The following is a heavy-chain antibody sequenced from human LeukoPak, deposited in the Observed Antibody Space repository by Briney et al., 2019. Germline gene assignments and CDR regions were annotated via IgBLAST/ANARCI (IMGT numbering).Heavy chain of an antibody. CDR3: ARLYGGNSGWFDP. CDR1: GGSISSYY. CDR2: IYYSGST. D-gene: IGHD4-23*01. J-gene: IGHJ5*02. Sequence: SETLSLTCTVSGGSISSYYWGWIRQPPGKGLEWIGYIYYSGSTGYNPSLKSRVTISVDTSKNQFSLKLSSVTAADTAVYYCARLYGGNSGWFDPWGQGTLVTVSS. V-gene: IGHV4-59*08.